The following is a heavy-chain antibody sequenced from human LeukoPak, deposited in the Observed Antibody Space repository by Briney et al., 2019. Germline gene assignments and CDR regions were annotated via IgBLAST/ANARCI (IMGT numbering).Heavy chain of an antibody. Sequence: SETLSLTCTVSGGSISSYYWSWIRQPPGKGLEWIGYIYYSGSTNYNPSLKSRVTISVDTSKNQFSLKLSSVTAADTAVYYCARQNSSGYYYYYYYMDVWGKGTTVTVSS. D-gene: IGHD3-22*01. CDR3: ARQNSSGYYYYYYYMDV. J-gene: IGHJ6*03. V-gene: IGHV4-59*08. CDR1: GGSISSYY. CDR2: IYYSGST.